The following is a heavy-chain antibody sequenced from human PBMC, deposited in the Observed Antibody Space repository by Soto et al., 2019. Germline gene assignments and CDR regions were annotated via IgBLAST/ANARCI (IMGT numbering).Heavy chain of an antibody. Sequence: GASVKVSCKASGYTFTSYGIHWVRQAPGQRLEWTGWINAGNGNTKYSEKFQGRVTITRDTSASTAYMELSSLRSEDTAVYYCASSVDYGCPENYYYYYGMDVWGQGTTVTVSS. J-gene: IGHJ6*02. CDR2: INAGNGNT. V-gene: IGHV1-3*01. CDR3: ASSVDYGCPENYYYYYGMDV. D-gene: IGHD4-17*01. CDR1: GYTFTSYG.